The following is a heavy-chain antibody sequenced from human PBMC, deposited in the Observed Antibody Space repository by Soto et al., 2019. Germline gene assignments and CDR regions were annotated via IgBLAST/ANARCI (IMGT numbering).Heavy chain of an antibody. D-gene: IGHD2-8*01. V-gene: IGHV2-5*01. Sequence: QITLNESGPTLVKPPQTLTLTCTFSGFSLRVTGVGLGWVRQPPGKALAGVALLYWTDNTEYSPSLNGRLTITKDTSKNQVALSMSNMSPVDTATYYCVALNPQYDYYGMEVWGQGTTVTV. CDR2: LYWTDNT. J-gene: IGHJ6*02. CDR3: VALNPQYDYYGMEV. CDR1: GFSLRVTGVG.